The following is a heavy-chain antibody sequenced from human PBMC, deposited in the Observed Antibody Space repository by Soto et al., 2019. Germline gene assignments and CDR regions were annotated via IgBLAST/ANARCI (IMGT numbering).Heavy chain of an antibody. D-gene: IGHD4-17*01. CDR1: GGSISSGGYY. V-gene: IGHV4-31*03. CDR2: IYYSGST. Sequence: QVQLQESGPGLVKPSQTLSLTCTVSGGSISSGGYYWSWIRQHPGKGLEWIGYIYYSGSTSYHPVLNQRVTISVDTFQTHFSLKLSSVTSAYTAGYYCARSSHSTVTTRGYWGQVTLATVSS. J-gene: IGHJ4*02. CDR3: ARSSHSTVTTRGY.